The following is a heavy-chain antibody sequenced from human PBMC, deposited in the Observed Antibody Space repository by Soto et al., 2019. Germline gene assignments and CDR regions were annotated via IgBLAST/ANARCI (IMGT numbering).Heavy chain of an antibody. CDR1: GYTFTGYY. Sequence: ASVKVSCKAAGYTFTGYYMHWVRQAPGQGLEWMGWVNPNSGGTNYAQKFQGRVTMTRDTSISTAYMELSRLRSDDTAVYYCARGIAAAFPSFDPSGQGTLVTVSS. CDR2: VNPNSGGT. J-gene: IGHJ5*02. V-gene: IGHV1-2*02. CDR3: ARGIAAAFPSFDP. D-gene: IGHD6-13*01.